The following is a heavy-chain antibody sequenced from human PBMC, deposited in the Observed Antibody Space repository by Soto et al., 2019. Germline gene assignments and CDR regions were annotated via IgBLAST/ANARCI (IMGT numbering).Heavy chain of an antibody. CDR3: ARVGYSSGWYSPSRVYYYGMDV. D-gene: IGHD6-19*01. Sequence: PGGSLRLSCAASGFTFSSYWMSWVRQAPGKGLEWVANIKQDGSEKYYVDSVKGRFTISRDNAKNSLYLQMNSLRAEDTAVYYCARVGYSSGWYSPSRVYYYGMDVWGQGTMVTVSS. CDR1: GFTFSSYW. CDR2: IKQDGSEK. V-gene: IGHV3-7*03. J-gene: IGHJ6*02.